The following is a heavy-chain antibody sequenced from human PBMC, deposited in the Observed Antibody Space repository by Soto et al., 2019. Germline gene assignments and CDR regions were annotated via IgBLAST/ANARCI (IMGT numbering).Heavy chain of an antibody. D-gene: IGHD6-13*01. Sequence: ASVKVSCKASGYTFTSYGISWVRQAPGQGLEWMGWISAYNGHTNYAQKLQGRVTMTTDTSTSTAYMELRSLRSDDTAVYYCAREAVSSRCGALLGWGQGTLVTVSS. V-gene: IGHV1-18*01. CDR3: AREAVSSRCGALLG. J-gene: IGHJ4*02. CDR1: GYTFTSYG. CDR2: ISAYNGHT.